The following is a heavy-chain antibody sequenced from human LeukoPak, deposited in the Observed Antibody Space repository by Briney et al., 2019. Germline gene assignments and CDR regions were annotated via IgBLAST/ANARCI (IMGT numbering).Heavy chain of an antibody. CDR3: ASQVVPAARVDY. J-gene: IGHJ4*02. Sequence: PGGSLRLSCAASGFTFSRYSMNWVLQAPGKGLEWVSSISSSSSYIYYADSVKGRFTISRDNAKNSLYLQMNSLRAEDTAVYYCASQVVPAARVDYWGQGTLVTVSS. CDR1: GFTFSRYS. D-gene: IGHD2-2*01. CDR2: ISSSSSYI. V-gene: IGHV3-21*01.